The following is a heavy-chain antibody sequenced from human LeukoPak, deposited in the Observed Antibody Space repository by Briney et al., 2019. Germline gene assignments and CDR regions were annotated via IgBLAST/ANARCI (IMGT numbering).Heavy chain of an antibody. D-gene: IGHD4-11*01. Sequence: SETLSLTCTVSGGSIRSGDYSWNWIRQHPGKGLEWIGYIYYSGSTYYNPSLTSRVTMSVDTSKNQFSLKLSSVTAADTAIYYCARDHTETSSLNFRNYYYYGMDIWGQGTTVIVSS. J-gene: IGHJ6*02. CDR1: GGSIRSGDYS. V-gene: IGHV4-31*03. CDR2: IYYSGST. CDR3: ARDHTETSSLNFRNYYYYGMDI.